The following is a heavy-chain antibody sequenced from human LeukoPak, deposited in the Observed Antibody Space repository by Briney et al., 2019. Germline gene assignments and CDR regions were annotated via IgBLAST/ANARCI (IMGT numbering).Heavy chain of an antibody. J-gene: IGHJ4*02. V-gene: IGHV3-9*01. Sequence: GGSLRLSCAASGFTFDDYAMHWVRQAPGKGLEWVSGISWNSGSIGYADSVKGRFTISRDNAKNSLYLQMNSLRAEDTALYYCAKDIWGIVGATTGFDYWGQGTLVTVSS. CDR1: GFTFDDYA. CDR2: ISWNSGSI. CDR3: AKDIWGIVGATTGFDY. D-gene: IGHD1-26*01.